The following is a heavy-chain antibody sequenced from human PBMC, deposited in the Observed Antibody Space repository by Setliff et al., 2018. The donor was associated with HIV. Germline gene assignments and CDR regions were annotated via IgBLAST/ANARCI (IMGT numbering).Heavy chain of an antibody. Sequence: GGSLRLSCAASGFMFSIYAMHWVRQAPGKGLEWVAVISHDGSNKYYADSVKGRFTISRDNSKNTLYLQMNSLRAEDTAVYYCARGRRYGSGIDIWGQGTMVTVSS. CDR3: ARGRRYGSGIDI. D-gene: IGHD3-10*01. CDR1: GFMFSIYA. J-gene: IGHJ3*02. CDR2: ISHDGSNK. V-gene: IGHV3-30*04.